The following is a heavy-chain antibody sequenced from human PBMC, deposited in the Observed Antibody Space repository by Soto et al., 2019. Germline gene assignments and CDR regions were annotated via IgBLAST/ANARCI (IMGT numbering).Heavy chain of an antibody. J-gene: IGHJ5*02. CDR2: ISSSSYI. Sequence: GGFLRLSCAASGFTFSSYIMNWVRQAPGKGLEWVSSISSSSYIYYADSVKGRFTISRDNAKNSLYLQMNSLRAEDTAVYYCANAVAGPKGWFDPWGQGTLVTVSS. D-gene: IGHD6-19*01. CDR1: GFTFSSYI. CDR3: ANAVAGPKGWFDP. V-gene: IGHV3-21*04.